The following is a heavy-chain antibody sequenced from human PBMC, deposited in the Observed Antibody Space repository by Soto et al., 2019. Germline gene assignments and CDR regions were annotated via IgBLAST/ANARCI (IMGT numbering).Heavy chain of an antibody. CDR2: ISWNSGSI. CDR1: GFTFDDYA. D-gene: IGHD3-3*01. J-gene: IGHJ5*02. V-gene: IGHV3-9*01. CDR3: AKDSGDFWSGYQPNWFDP. Sequence: EVQLVESGGGLVQPGRSLRLSCAASGFTFDDYAMHWVRQAPGKGLEWVSGISWNSGSIGYADSVKGRFTISRDNAKNSLYLQMNSLRAEDTALYYCAKDSGDFWSGYQPNWFDPWGQGTLVTVSS.